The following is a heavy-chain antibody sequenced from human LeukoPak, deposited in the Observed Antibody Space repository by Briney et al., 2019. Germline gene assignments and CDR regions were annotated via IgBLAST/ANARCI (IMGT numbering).Heavy chain of an antibody. Sequence: GGSLRLSCAASGCTLENSALHWFRQPPGRGLEGVSGISWNSGDLIYAESVKGRFTISIDKPKNSLSLQMNSLRLEDMALYYCARRSGDRAFDIWGQGTIVTVSS. CDR1: GCTLENSA. J-gene: IGHJ3*02. D-gene: IGHD3-10*01. CDR2: ISWNSGDL. CDR3: ARRSGDRAFDI. V-gene: IGHV3-9*03.